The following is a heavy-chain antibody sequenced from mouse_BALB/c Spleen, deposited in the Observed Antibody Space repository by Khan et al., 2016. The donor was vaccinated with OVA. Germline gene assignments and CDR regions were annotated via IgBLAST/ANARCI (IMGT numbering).Heavy chain of an antibody. CDR1: GYTFTTYW. J-gene: IGHJ3*01. CDR3: ARRVRYGIFAY. CDR2: IDPSTGYT. D-gene: IGHD2-1*01. V-gene: IGHV1-7*01. Sequence: QVQLQQSGAELAKPGASVKMSCKASGYTFTTYWMHWVKQRPGQGLEWIGYIDPSTGYTEYHQKFKDKAKLTTDKSSSTAYMQLSSLKSEASEAHYCARRVRYGIFAYWGQGTLVTVSA.